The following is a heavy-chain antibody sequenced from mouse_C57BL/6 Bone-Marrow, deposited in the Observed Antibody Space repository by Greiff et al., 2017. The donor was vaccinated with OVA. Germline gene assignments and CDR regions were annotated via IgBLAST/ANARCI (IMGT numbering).Heavy chain of an antibody. CDR3: AREVYDYGGFAY. J-gene: IGHJ3*01. D-gene: IGHD2-4*01. V-gene: IGHV1-61*01. CDR2: IYPSDSET. CDR1: GYTFTSYW. Sequence: QVQLQQPGAELVRPGSSVKLSCKASGYTFTSYWMDWVQQRPGQGLEWIGNIYPSDSETHYNQKFKDKATLTVDKSSSTAYMQLSSLTSEDSAVYYCAREVYDYGGFAYWGQGTLVTVSA.